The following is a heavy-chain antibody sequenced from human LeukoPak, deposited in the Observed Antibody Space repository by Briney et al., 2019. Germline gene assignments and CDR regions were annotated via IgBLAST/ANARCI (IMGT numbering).Heavy chain of an antibody. D-gene: IGHD1-7*01. CDR1: GGTFSSYA. CDR2: INPNSGGT. CDR3: AKDAIAGNSIWDY. V-gene: IGHV1-2*02. J-gene: IGHJ4*02. Sequence: ASVKVSCKASGGTFSSYAISWVRQAPGQGLEWMGRINPNSGGTNYAQKFQGRVTMTRDTSISTAYMELSRLRSDDTAVYYCAKDAIAGNSIWDYWGQGDLVIVSS.